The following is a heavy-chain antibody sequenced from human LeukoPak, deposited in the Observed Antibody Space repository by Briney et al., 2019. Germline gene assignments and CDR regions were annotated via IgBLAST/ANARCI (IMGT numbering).Heavy chain of an antibody. Sequence: GGSLRLSCAASGFSVSSNDMSWVRQAPGKGLEWVSGISWNSGGIGYADSVKGRFTISRDNAKNSLYLQMNSLRAEDTALYYCAKGLVTMVRGASDYWGQGTLVTVSS. CDR3: AKGLVTMVRGASDY. V-gene: IGHV3-9*01. D-gene: IGHD3-10*01. CDR2: ISWNSGGI. J-gene: IGHJ4*02. CDR1: GFSVSSND.